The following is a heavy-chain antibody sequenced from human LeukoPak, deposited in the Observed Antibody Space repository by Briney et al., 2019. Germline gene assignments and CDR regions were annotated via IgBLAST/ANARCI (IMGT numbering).Heavy chain of an antibody. D-gene: IGHD6-19*01. V-gene: IGHV4-59*08. CDR3: ARRGIPVAGLDY. J-gene: IGHJ4*02. CDR1: GGSISGYY. CDR2: IYHSGNT. Sequence: PSETLSLTFTVSGGSISGYYWSWIRQPPGKGLEWIGYIYHSGNTNYNPSLRSRVTISVDTSRNQFSLNLSSVTAADTAVYYCARRGIPVAGLDYWGQGSLVAVSS.